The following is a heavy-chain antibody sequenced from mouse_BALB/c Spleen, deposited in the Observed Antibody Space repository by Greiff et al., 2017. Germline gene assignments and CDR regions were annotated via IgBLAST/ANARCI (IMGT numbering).Heavy chain of an antibody. J-gene: IGHJ2*01. CDR1: GYAFTNYL. CDR2: INPGSGGT. Sequence: QVQLQQSGAELVRPGTSVKVSCKASGYAFTNYLIEWVKQRPGQGLEWIGVINPGSGGTNYNEKFKGKATLTADKSSSTAYMQLSSLTSDDSAVYFCARAGYGSSFDYWGQGTTLTVSS. V-gene: IGHV1-54*01. CDR3: ARAGYGSSFDY. D-gene: IGHD1-1*01.